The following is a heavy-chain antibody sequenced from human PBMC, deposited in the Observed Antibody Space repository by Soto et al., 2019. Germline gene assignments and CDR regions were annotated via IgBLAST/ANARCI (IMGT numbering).Heavy chain of an antibody. J-gene: IGHJ3*02. Sequence: ASVKVSCKASGYTFTGYYVHWVRQAPGQGLEWMGWINPNSGGTNYAQKFQGWVTMTRDTSISTAYMELSRLRSDDTAVYYCARSHPTYYYDSSGYFDAFDIWGQGAMVTVSS. D-gene: IGHD3-22*01. CDR3: ARSHPTYYYDSSGYFDAFDI. V-gene: IGHV1-2*04. CDR2: INPNSGGT. CDR1: GYTFTGYY.